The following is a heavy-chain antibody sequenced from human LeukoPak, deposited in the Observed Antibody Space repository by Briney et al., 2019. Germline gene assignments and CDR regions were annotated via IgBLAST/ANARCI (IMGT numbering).Heavy chain of an antibody. V-gene: IGHV1-2*02. J-gene: IGHJ6*03. CDR2: MNPNSGNT. CDR1: GYTFTNYY. Sequence: ASVKVSCKASGYTFTNYYIHWVRQATGQGLEWMGWMNPNSGNTGYAQKFQGRVTMTRDTSISTAYMELSRLRSDDTAVYYCARVSYSYYYYYMDVWGKGTTVTVSS. CDR3: ARVSYSYYYYYMDV. D-gene: IGHD2-15*01.